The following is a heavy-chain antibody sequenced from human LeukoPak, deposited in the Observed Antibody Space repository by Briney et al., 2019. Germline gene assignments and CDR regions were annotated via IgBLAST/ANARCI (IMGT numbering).Heavy chain of an antibody. CDR1: GFTFSSYW. Sequence: SGGSLRLSCAASGFTFSSYWVHWVRQAPGKGLVWVSRINSDGSTPNYADSVKGRFTISRDNAKNTLYLEMNSLRAEDTAVYYCARGETYYCHAMDVWGQGTTVTVSS. V-gene: IGHV3-74*01. CDR2: INSDGSTP. CDR3: ARGETYYCHAMDV. J-gene: IGHJ6*02.